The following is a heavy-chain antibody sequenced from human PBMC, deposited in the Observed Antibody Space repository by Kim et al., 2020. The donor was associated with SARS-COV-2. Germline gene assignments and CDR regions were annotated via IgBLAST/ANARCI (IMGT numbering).Heavy chain of an antibody. Sequence: NGNTKYSQKFQGRVTITRDTSASTAYMELSSLRSEDTAVYYCARHWYFDLWGRGTLVTVSS. CDR3: ARHWYFDL. CDR2: NGNT. J-gene: IGHJ2*01. V-gene: IGHV1-3*01.